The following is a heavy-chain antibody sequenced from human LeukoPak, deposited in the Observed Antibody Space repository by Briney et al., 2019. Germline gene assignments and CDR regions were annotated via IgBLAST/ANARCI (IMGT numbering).Heavy chain of an antibody. CDR2: IYYSGST. J-gene: IGHJ4*02. CDR1: GGSISSGGYY. Sequence: PSETLSLTCTVSGGSISSGGYYWSWIRQHPGKGLEWIGYIYYSGSTYYNPPLKSRVTISVDTSKNQFSLKVSSVTAADTAVYYCARELDDTIDYWGQGTLVTVSS. D-gene: IGHD3-22*01. V-gene: IGHV4-31*03. CDR3: ARELDDTIDY.